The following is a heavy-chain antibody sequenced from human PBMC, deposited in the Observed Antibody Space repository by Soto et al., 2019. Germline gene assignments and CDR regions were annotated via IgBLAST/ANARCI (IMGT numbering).Heavy chain of an antibody. D-gene: IGHD2-15*01. J-gene: IGHJ4*02. CDR1: GYSISSSNW. CDR3: XRLYCSGGSCYLSYFDY. Sequence: SETLSLTCAVSGYSISSSNWWGWIRQPPGKGLEWIGYIYYSGSTYYNPSLKSRVTMSVDTSKNQFSLKLSSVTAVDTAVYYCXRLYCSGGSCYLSYFDYWGQGTLVTVSS. CDR2: IYYSGST. V-gene: IGHV4-28*01.